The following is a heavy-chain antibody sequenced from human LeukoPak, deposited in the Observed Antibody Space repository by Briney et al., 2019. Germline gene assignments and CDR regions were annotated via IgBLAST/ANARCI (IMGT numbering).Heavy chain of an antibody. V-gene: IGHV4-59*08. CDR1: GGSISSYY. CDR2: ISYSGST. CDR3: ARQGYDILTGYIDAFDI. J-gene: IGHJ3*02. D-gene: IGHD3-9*01. Sequence: SETLSLTCTVSGGSISSYYWSWIRQPPGKGLEWIGYISYSGSTNYNPSLKSRVTISIDTSKNQFSLKLRSVTASDTAIYYCARQGYDILTGYIDAFDIWGQGTMVTVSS.